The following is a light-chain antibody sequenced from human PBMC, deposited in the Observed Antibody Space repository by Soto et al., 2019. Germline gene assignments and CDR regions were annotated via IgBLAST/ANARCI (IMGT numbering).Light chain of an antibody. CDR1: QSISGW. CDR2: DVS. Sequence: DIPMTPSPSTLSAPVGDRVTITCRASQSISGWLAWYQQKPGKAPKLLIFDVSSLERGVPSRFSGSGSGTEFTLTISSLQPEDFATYYCQQSYSTPWTFGQGTKVEIK. CDR3: QQSYSTPWT. J-gene: IGKJ1*01. V-gene: IGKV1-5*01.